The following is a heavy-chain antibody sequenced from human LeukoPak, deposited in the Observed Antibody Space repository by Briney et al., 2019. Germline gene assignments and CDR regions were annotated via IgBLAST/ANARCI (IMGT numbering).Heavy chain of an antibody. J-gene: IGHJ4*02. CDR3: ATDGGSCHNY. CDR1: GGSFSGYY. CDR2: INHSGST. Sequence: PSETLSLTCAVYGGSFSGYYWSWIRQPPGKGLEWIGEINHSGSTNYNPSLKSRVTISVDTSKNQFSLKLSSVTAADTAVYYCATDGGSCHNYWGQGTLVTVSS. V-gene: IGHV4-34*01. D-gene: IGHD2-15*01.